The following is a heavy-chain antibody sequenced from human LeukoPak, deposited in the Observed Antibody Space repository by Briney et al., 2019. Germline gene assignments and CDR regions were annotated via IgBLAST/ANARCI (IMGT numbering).Heavy chain of an antibody. D-gene: IGHD3-16*01. CDR1: GFTFGDYA. V-gene: IGHV3-49*04. CDR3: TRVLGWGAFDI. CDR2: IRSKAYGGTT. J-gene: IGHJ3*02. Sequence: GGSLRLSCTASGFTFGDYAMSWVRQAPGKGLEWVGFIRSKAYGGTTEYAASVKGRFTISRDDSKSIAYLQMNSLKTEDTAVYYCTRVLGWGAFDIWGQGTMVTVSS.